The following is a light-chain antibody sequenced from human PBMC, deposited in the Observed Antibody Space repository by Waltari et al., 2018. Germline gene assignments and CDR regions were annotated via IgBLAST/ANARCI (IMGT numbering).Light chain of an antibody. V-gene: IGKV3-20*01. J-gene: IGKJ2*01. CDR1: QSVTGGF. CDR2: SAS. CDR3: QQYFTSVYT. Sequence: EIVLTQSPDTLSFSPADTATLSCRASQSVTGGFIAWYQQKPGQAHRLLIFSASSRATGIPDRFSGSWSGTGFTLTISSLEPEDFAVYYCQQYFTSVYTFGQGTKLEIK.